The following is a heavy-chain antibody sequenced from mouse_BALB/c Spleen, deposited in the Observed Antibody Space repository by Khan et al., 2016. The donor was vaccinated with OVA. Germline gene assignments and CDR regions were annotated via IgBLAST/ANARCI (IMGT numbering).Heavy chain of an antibody. Sequence: EVKLLESGPGLVKPSQSLSLTCTVTGYSITSEYAWNWIRQFPGNKLEWMGYINYSGNTRFNPSLKSRTSITRDTSKNQFFLQLNSVTTEDTATYYCARKDYYDYDPFPYWGQGTLVNGSA. CDR3: ARKDYYDYDPFPY. CDR1: GYSITSEYA. V-gene: IGHV3-2*02. CDR2: INYSGNT. D-gene: IGHD2-4*01. J-gene: IGHJ3*01.